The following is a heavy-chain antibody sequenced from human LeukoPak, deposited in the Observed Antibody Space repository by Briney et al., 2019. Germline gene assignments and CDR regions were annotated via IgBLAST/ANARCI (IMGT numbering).Heavy chain of an antibody. CDR3: ASPSQRTGEGMDV. CDR1: GFTFSSYS. Sequence: PGGSLRLSCAASGFTFSSYSMNWVRQAPGKGLEWVANIKQDGSEKYYVDSVKGRFTISRDNAKNSLYLQMNSLRAEDTAVYYCASPSQRTGEGMDVWGQGTTVIVSS. V-gene: IGHV3-7*01. D-gene: IGHD7-27*01. CDR2: IKQDGSEK. J-gene: IGHJ6*02.